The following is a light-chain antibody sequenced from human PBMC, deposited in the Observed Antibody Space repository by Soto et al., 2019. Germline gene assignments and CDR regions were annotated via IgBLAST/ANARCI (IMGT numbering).Light chain of an antibody. Sequence: EIVLTQSPGTLSLCPGERATLSCRASQSVSSNYLAWYQQKPGQAPRLLIYGASNRATGIPDRISGSGSGTDFTLTISRLEPEDFAVYYCQQYGSSPWTFGQGTKVDI. V-gene: IGKV3-20*01. CDR3: QQYGSSPWT. CDR2: GAS. J-gene: IGKJ1*01. CDR1: QSVSSNY.